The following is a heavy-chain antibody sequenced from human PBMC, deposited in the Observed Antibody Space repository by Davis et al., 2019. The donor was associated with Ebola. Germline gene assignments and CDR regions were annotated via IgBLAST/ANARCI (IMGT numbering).Heavy chain of an antibody. D-gene: IGHD6-19*01. V-gene: IGHV3-23*01. Sequence: GESLKISCAASGFTFGSYAMTWARQAPGKGLEWVSAITSSGGSTYYANSMKGRFIISRDNSISTLYLQMNSLSVEDTAVYYCAKGGSGWPSDYSYGMGVWGKGTTVTVSS. CDR2: ITSSGGST. CDR3: AKGGSGWPSDYSYGMGV. CDR1: GFTFGSYA. J-gene: IGHJ6*04.